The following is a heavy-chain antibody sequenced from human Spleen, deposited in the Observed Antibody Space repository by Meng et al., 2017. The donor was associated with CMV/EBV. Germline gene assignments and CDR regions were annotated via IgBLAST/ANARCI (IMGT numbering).Heavy chain of an antibody. D-gene: IGHD3-10*01. V-gene: IGHV3-53*01. J-gene: IGHJ6*02. CDR2: IYGGGST. Sequence: GGSLRLSCAASGLTVSSNDMSWVRQVPGKGLEWVSVIYGGGSTNYADSVKGRFTISRDNAKNSLYLQMNSLRAEDTAVYYCARDGYFYDSGSNYIEVYYYGMDVWGQGTTVTVSS. CDR3: ARDGYFYDSGSNYIEVYYYGMDV. CDR1: GLTVSSND.